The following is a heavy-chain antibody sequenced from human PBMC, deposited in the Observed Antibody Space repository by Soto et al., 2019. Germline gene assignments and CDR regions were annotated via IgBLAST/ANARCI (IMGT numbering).Heavy chain of an antibody. V-gene: IGHV4-34*01. J-gene: IGHJ4*02. CDR2: INESGST. Sequence: QVQLQQWGAGLVKPSETLSLSCAVYGQSFSGHSWAWIRQPPGKGLEWIGEINESGSTYYNPSLNSRVNISTDTSKNQFSLKLSSVSAADTAAYFCARGSGIVALPGELEDVKYDYWGQGTLVNVSS. CDR3: ARGSGIVALPGELEDVKYDY. CDR1: GQSFSGHS. D-gene: IGHD1-1*01.